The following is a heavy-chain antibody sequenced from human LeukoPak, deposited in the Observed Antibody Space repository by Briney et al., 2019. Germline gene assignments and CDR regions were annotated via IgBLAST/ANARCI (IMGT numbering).Heavy chain of an antibody. CDR3: ARDAGYCSGGSCYPHYMDV. J-gene: IGHJ6*03. D-gene: IGHD2-15*01. V-gene: IGHV4-34*01. CDR2: ISYSGST. CDR1: GYYFSGFY. Sequence: PSETLSLTCVVEGYYFSGFYWTWIRQAPGKGLEWIGEISYSGSTKYNPSLKSRVTISVDTSKNQFSLKLSSVTAADTAVYYCARDAGYCSGGSCYPHYMDVWGKGTTVTVSS.